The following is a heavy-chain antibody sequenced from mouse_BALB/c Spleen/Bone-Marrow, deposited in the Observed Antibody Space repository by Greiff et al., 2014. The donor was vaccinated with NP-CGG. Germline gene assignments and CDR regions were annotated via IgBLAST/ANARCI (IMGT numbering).Heavy chain of an antibody. V-gene: IGHV5-6*02. CDR3: TRRGIYDERTAMDY. D-gene: IGHD2-12*01. CDR1: GFTFSSYG. CDR2: INSGGTNT. Sequence: EVKLVESGGDLVYPGGSLKLSCAASGFTFSSYGMSWVRQTPDTRLEWVATINSGGTNTYYPDSMKGRFTISRDNAKNTLYLQMSMLRSEDTAMYYCTRRGIYDERTAMDYWGRGTSVTVSS. J-gene: IGHJ4*01.